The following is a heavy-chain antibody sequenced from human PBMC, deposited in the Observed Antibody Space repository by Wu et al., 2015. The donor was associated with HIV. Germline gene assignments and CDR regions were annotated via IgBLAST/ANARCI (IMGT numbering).Heavy chain of an antibody. CDR1: GYTFTSYY. Sequence: QVQLVQSGAEVKKPGASVKVSCKASGYTFTSYYMHWVRQAPGQGLEWMGIINPSGGSTSYAQKFQGRVTMTRDTSTSTVYMELSSLRSEDTAVYYCARGSSSNWNDGQWILYWGQGTLVTVSS. CDR2: INPSGGST. CDR3: ARGSSSNWNDGQWILY. J-gene: IGHJ4*02. V-gene: IGHV1-46*01. D-gene: IGHD1-1*01.